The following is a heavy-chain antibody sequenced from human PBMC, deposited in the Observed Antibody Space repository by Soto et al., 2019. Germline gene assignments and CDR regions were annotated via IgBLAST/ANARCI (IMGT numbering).Heavy chain of an antibody. CDR2: INPSGGST. J-gene: IGHJ4*02. V-gene: IGHV1-46*01. D-gene: IGHD6-19*01. Sequence: ASVKVSCKASGYTFTSYYMHWVRQAPGQGLEWMGIINPSGGSTSYAQKFQGRVTMTRDTSTSTVYMELSSLRSEGTAVYYCARDGSIAVAAQSIDYWGQGTLVTVSS. CDR3: ARDGSIAVAAQSIDY. CDR1: GYTFTSYY.